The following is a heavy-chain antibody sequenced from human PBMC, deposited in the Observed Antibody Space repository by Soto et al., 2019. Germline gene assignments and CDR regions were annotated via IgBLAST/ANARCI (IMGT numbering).Heavy chain of an antibody. CDR2: IIPIFGTA. Sequence: QVQLVQSGAEVKKPGSSVKVSCKASGGTFSSYAISWVRQAPGQGLEWMGGIIPIFGTANYAQKFQGRVTITADESTSTAYMGLRSLRSEDTAVYYCARDRRYNWNSDYYCYGRDVWGQGTTVTVSS. V-gene: IGHV1-69*12. CDR1: GGTFSSYA. J-gene: IGHJ6*02. D-gene: IGHD1-7*01. CDR3: ARDRRYNWNSDYYCYGRDV.